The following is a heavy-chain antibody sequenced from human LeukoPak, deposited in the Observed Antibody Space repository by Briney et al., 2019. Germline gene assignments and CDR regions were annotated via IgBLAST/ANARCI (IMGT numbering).Heavy chain of an antibody. CDR2: IYYSGST. CDR3: ASPLRGWVGY. V-gene: IGHV4-59*08. CDR1: GGSISSYY. J-gene: IGHJ4*02. Sequence: SETLSLTCTVSGGSISSYYWSWIRQPPGKGLEWIGYIYYSGSTNYNPSLKSRVTISVDTSKNQFSLKLSSVTAADTAVYYCASPLRGWVGYWGQGTLVTVSS. D-gene: IGHD1-26*01.